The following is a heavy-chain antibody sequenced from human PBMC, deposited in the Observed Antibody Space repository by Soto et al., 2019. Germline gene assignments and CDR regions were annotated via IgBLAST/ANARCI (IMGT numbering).Heavy chain of an antibody. V-gene: IGHV2-5*02. CDR2: IYWDDDK. J-gene: IGHJ5*02. CDR1: GFSLNTSGVG. D-gene: IGHD6-19*01. CDR3: AHKYEQWLAAWFDT. Sequence: QITLKESGPTLVKPTQTLTLTCTFSGFSLNTSGVGVGWIRQPPGKALEWLALIYWDDDKRYRPSLKSRLTITKDTSKNQVVLTMTNMDPVDTATYYCAHKYEQWLAAWFDTWGQGTLVTVSS.